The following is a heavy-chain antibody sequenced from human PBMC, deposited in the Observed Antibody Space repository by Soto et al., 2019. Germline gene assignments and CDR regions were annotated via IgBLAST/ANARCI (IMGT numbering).Heavy chain of an antibody. CDR1: GFTFSSYA. Sequence: GSLRLSCAASGFTFSSYAMSWVRQAPGKGLEWVSAISGSGGSTYSADSVKGRFTISRDNSKNTLYLQMNSLRAEDTAVYYCAKKYYYDSSGYYLYYFDYWGQGTLVTVSS. D-gene: IGHD3-22*01. V-gene: IGHV3-23*01. CDR3: AKKYYYDSSGYYLYYFDY. CDR2: ISGSGGST. J-gene: IGHJ4*02.